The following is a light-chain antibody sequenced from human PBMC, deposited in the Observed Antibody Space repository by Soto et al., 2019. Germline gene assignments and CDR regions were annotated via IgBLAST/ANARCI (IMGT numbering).Light chain of an antibody. V-gene: IGKV1-9*01. CDR2: AAS. J-gene: IGKJ5*01. Sequence: IQLTQSPSSLSAFVGDRFTITCRASQGISSYLAWYQQKPGKAPKLLIYAASTLQSGVPSRFSGSGSGTDFTLTISSLQPEDFATYYCQQLNSYPHFGQGTRLEIK. CDR3: QQLNSYPH. CDR1: QGISSY.